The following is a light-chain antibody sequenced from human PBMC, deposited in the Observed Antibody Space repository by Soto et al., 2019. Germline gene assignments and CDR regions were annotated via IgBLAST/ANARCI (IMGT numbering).Light chain of an antibody. CDR2: WAS. Sequence: DIVMTQSPDSLAVSLGERATINCKSSQSVLYSSNNKNYLAWYQQKPGQPPELLIYWASTRESGVPDRFSGSGSGTDFTLTISSLHAEDVAVYYCQQYYSSPLTFGGGTKVEIK. J-gene: IGKJ4*01. CDR1: QSVLYSSNNKNY. V-gene: IGKV4-1*01. CDR3: QQYYSSPLT.